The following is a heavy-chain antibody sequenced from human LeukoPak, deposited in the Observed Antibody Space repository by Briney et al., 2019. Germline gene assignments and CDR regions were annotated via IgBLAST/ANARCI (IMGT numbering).Heavy chain of an antibody. J-gene: IGHJ6*04. CDR3: ARGSVGGYSGYDLDV. CDR2: INHSGST. D-gene: IGHD5-12*01. CDR1: GGSFSGYY. Sequence: SETLSLTCAVYGGSFSGYYWSWIRQPPGKGLEWIGEINHSGSTNYNPSLKSRVTISVDKSKNQFSLKLSSVTAADTAVYYCARGSVGGYSGYDLDVWGKGTTVTVSS. V-gene: IGHV4-34*01.